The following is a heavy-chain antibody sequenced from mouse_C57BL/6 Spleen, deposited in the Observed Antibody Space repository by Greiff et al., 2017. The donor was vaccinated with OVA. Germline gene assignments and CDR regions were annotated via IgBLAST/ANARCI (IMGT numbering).Heavy chain of an antibody. Sequence: EVKVEESGGGLVQPGGSLSLSCAASGFTFTDYYMSWVRQPPGKALEWLGFIRNKANGYTTEYSASVKGRFTISRDNSQSILYLQMNALRAEDSATYYCARYTRDYDDYAMDYWGQGTSVTVSS. D-gene: IGHD2-4*01. J-gene: IGHJ4*01. CDR3: ARYTRDYDDYAMDY. V-gene: IGHV7-3*01. CDR2: IRNKANGYTT. CDR1: GFTFTDYY.